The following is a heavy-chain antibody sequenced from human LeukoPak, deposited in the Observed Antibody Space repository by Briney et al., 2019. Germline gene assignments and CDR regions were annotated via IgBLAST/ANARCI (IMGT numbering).Heavy chain of an antibody. V-gene: IGHV3-23*01. CDR1: GFTFSSYT. CDR2: ISGNGGMT. J-gene: IGHJ4*02. Sequence: GGSLRLSCAASGFTFSSYTMSWVRQAPGKGLEWVSGISGNGGMTYYPDSVKGRFTISRDNSKSTLYLQMGSLRAEDMAVYYCARANYGSGSYYGDYFDYWGQGTLVTVSS. D-gene: IGHD3-10*01. CDR3: ARANYGSGSYYGDYFDY.